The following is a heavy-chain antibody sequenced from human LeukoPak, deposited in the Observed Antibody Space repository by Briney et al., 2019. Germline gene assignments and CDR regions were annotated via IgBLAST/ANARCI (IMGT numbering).Heavy chain of an antibody. CDR2: ISGSGGST. Sequence: GGSLRLSCAASGFTFSSYAMSWVRQAPGKGLEWVSAISGSGGSTYYADSVKGRFTISRDNSKNTLYLQMNSLRAEDTAVYYCARAGSAGFLGSYYYGMDVWGQGTTVTVSS. CDR3: ARAGSAGFLGSYYYGMDV. V-gene: IGHV3-23*01. D-gene: IGHD3-3*01. CDR1: GFTFSSYA. J-gene: IGHJ6*02.